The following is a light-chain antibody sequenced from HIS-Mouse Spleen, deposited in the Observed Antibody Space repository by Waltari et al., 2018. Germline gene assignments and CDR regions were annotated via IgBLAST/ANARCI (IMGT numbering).Light chain of an antibody. CDR2: EDS. J-gene: IGLJ2*01. CDR1: ALPTHY. Sequence: SYELTQPPSVSVSPGQPARITCSGDALPTHYAYWYQQKSGQPPVLVIYEDSKRPSGIPERFSGSSSGTMATLTISGAQVEDEADYYCYSTDSSGNHRVFGGGTKLTVL. CDR3: YSTDSSGNHRV. V-gene: IGLV3-10*01.